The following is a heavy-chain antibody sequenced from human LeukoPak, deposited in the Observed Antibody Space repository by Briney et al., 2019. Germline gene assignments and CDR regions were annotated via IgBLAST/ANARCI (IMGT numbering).Heavy chain of an antibody. J-gene: IGHJ4*02. V-gene: IGHV3-23*01. D-gene: IGHD4-17*01. CDR1: GFTFSSYA. CDR2: ISGSGGST. CDR3: AKDGVYGDYDY. Sequence: GGTLRLSCAASGFTFSSYAMSWVRQAPGKGLEWVSAISGSGGSTYYADSVKGRFTISRDNSKNTLYQQMNSLRAEDTAVYYCAKDGVYGDYDYWGQGTLVTVSS.